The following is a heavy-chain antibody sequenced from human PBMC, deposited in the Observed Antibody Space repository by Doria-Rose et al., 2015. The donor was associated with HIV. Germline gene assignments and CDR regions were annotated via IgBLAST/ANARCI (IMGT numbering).Heavy chain of an antibody. CDR3: ARIKSSRWYHKYYFDF. J-gene: IGHJ4*02. Sequence: QVTLKESGPVLVKPTETLTQTCTVSGVSLSSPGMGVSRIRQPPGKALEWLANIFSDDDRSYKTSLKSRLTIFRGTSKSQVVLTMTDMDPVDTATYYCARIKSSRWYHKYYFDFWGQGTLVIVSA. CDR1: GVSLSSPGMG. CDR2: IFSDDDR. D-gene: IGHD6-13*01. V-gene: IGHV2-26*01.